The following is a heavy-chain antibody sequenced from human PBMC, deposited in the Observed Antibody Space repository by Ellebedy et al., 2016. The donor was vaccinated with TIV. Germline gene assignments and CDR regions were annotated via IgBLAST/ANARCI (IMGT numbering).Heavy chain of an antibody. CDR2: IKIKTAGGTA. Sequence: GESLKISCAASGFVFSGYAMSWVRQAPGTGLEWVGRIKIKTAGGTADYAAPVKGRFTISRDDSKTTLYLQMNSLRTEDTAIYYCTTGSNFGIVTQAEDYWGQGSLVTVSS. J-gene: IGHJ4*02. CDR3: TTGSNFGIVTQAEDY. D-gene: IGHD2/OR15-2a*01. V-gene: IGHV3-15*01. CDR1: GFVFSGYA.